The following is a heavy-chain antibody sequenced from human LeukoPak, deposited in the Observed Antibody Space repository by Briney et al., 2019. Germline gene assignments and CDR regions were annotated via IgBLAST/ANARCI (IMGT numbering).Heavy chain of an antibody. CDR2: IGGGGSGT. D-gene: IGHD3-10*01. CDR3: SKDGIYGSTRYMDV. V-gene: IGHV3-23*01. J-gene: IGHJ6*03. CDR1: GFTFSSYA. Sequence: GGSLRLSCAASGFTFSSYAMSWVRQAPGKGLEWVSGIGGGGSGTNYADSVKGRFTISRDNSKNTLYLQVNSLRVEDTAIYYCSKDGIYGSTRYMDVWGKGTTVTVSS.